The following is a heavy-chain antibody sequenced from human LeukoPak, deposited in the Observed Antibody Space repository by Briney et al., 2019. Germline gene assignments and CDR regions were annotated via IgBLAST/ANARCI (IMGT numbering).Heavy chain of an antibody. CDR3: ARVSCSGGSCYSGLGY. CDR2: ISSSSSYI. D-gene: IGHD2-15*01. J-gene: IGHJ4*02. Sequence: GGSLRLSCAASGFTFSSYSMNWVRQAPGKGLGWVSSISSSSSYIYYADSVKGRFTISRDNAKNSLYLQMNSLRAEDTAVYYCARVSCSGGSCYSGLGYWGQGTLVTVSS. V-gene: IGHV3-21*01. CDR1: GFTFSSYS.